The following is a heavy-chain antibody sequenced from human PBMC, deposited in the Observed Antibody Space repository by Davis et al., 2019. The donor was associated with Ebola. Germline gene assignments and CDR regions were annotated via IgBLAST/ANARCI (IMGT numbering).Heavy chain of an antibody. CDR2: INPNSGGT. J-gene: IGHJ4*02. Sequence: ASVKVSCKASGYTFTGYYMHWVRQAPGQGLEWMGWINPNSGGTNYAQKLQGRVTMTTDTSTSTAYMELRSLRSDDTAVYYCARRYCTNGVCPDYWGQGTLVTVSS. CDR1: GYTFTGYY. V-gene: IGHV1-2*02. CDR3: ARRYCTNGVCPDY. D-gene: IGHD2-8*01.